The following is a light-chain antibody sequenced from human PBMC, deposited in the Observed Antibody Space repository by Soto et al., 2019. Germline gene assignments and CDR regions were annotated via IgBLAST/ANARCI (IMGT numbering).Light chain of an antibody. CDR3: CSYAGNYFYV. V-gene: IGLV2-11*01. CDR2: DVT. J-gene: IGLJ1*01. Sequence: QSVLTQPRSVSGSPGQSVAISCTGTSRDVGGYNYVSWYQQHPGKAPKLMIYDVTKRPSGVPDRFSGSKSGNTASLTISGLQAEDEADYYCCSYAGNYFYVFGTGTKVTVL. CDR1: SRDVGGYNY.